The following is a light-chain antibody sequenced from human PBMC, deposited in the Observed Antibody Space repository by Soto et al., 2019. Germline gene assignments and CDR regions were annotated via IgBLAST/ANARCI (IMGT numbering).Light chain of an antibody. V-gene: IGKV3-20*01. CDR3: QQYGGSSPTHT. CDR2: GAS. Sequence: EIVLTQSPGTLSLSPGERATLSCRASQSVTSSYLAWYQQKPGPAPSLLISGASSRATGITDRFSGSGYATEFTLTISRLEHEDVAVYYCQQYGGSSPTHTFGQGTKLELK. CDR1: QSVTSSY. J-gene: IGKJ2*01.